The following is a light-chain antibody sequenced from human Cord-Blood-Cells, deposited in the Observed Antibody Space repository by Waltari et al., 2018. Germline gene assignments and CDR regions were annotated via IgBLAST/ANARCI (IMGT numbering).Light chain of an antibody. Sequence: SYELTQPPSVSVSLGQMARITCSGEALPKKYAYWYQQKPGQFPVLVIYKDSERPSGIPERFSGSSSGTIVTLTISGVQAEVEADYYCLSADSSGTYYVFGTGTKVTVL. CDR1: ALPKKY. J-gene: IGLJ1*01. V-gene: IGLV3-16*01. CDR2: KDS. CDR3: LSADSSGTYYV.